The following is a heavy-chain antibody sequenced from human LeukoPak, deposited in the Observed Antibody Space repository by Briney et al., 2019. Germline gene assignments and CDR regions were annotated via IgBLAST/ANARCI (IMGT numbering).Heavy chain of an antibody. D-gene: IGHD3-22*01. CDR1: GYSFTSYW. J-gene: IGHJ3*02. Sequence: GESLKISCQGSGYSFTSYWIGWVRQMPGKGLEWMGIIHSCDSHTRYSPSFQGQVTISADKSISTAYLQWSSLKASDTATYCCATTGDSSGYYHDAFDIWGQGTMVTVSS. CDR2: IHSCDSHT. CDR3: ATTGDSSGYYHDAFDI. V-gene: IGHV5-51*01.